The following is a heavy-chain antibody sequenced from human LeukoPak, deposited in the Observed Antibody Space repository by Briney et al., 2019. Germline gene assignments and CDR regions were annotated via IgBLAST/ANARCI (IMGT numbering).Heavy chain of an antibody. D-gene: IGHD3-10*01. CDR2: INHSGST. V-gene: IGHV4-34*01. CDR3: ARGSGYYGSGSYYLGY. J-gene: IGHJ4*02. CDR1: GGSFSGYY. Sequence: SETLSLTCAVYGGSFSGYYWSWIRQPPGKGLEWIGEINHSGSTNYNPSLKSRVTISVDTSKNQFSLKLSSVTAADTAVYYCARGSGYYGSGSYYLGYWGQGTLVTASS.